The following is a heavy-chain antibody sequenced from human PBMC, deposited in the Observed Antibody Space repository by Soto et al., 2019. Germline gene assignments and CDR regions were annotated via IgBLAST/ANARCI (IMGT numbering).Heavy chain of an antibody. CDR1: GGTFSSYT. V-gene: IGHV1-69*08. D-gene: IGHD4-17*01. CDR2: IIPILGIA. Sequence: QVQLVQSGAEVKKPGSSVKVSCKASGGTFSSYTISWVRQAPGQGLEWMGRIIPILGIANYAQKFQGRVTITADKSTSTAYMDLSSLRSEDTAVYYCARDDYGDYVSAFDIWGQGTMVTVSS. CDR3: ARDDYGDYVSAFDI. J-gene: IGHJ3*02.